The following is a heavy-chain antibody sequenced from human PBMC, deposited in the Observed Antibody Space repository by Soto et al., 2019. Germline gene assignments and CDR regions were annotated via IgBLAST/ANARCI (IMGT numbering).Heavy chain of an antibody. J-gene: IGHJ4*02. Sequence: EVQLVESGGGLEKPGGSIRLSCAASGFTFSNAGRSWVRQAPGKGLEWVGRIRTETDGGTADYAAPVKGRSSISKDDSRNTLYLQMNSLQTEDPARYYCLTAWGLEYWGQGPLVTVSS. CDR3: LTAWGLEY. CDR2: IRTETDGGTA. D-gene: IGHD3-16*01. V-gene: IGHV3-15*01. CDR1: GFTFSNAG.